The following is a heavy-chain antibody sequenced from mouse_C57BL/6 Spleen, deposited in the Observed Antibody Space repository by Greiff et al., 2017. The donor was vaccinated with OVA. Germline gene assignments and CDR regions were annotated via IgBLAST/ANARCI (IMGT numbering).Heavy chain of an antibody. V-gene: IGHV1-82*01. J-gene: IGHJ2*01. Sequence: VKLMESGPELVKPGASVKISCKASGYAFSSSWMNWVKQRPGKGLEWIGRIYPGDGDTNYNGKFKGKATLTADKSSSTAYMQLSSLTSEDSAVYFCAPYDGYSYYWGQGTTLTVSS. CDR2: IYPGDGDT. CDR3: APYDGYSYY. CDR1: GYAFSSSW. D-gene: IGHD2-3*01.